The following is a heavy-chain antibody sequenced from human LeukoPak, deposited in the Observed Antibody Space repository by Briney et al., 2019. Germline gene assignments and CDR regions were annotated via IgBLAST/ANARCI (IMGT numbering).Heavy chain of an antibody. D-gene: IGHD3-10*01. V-gene: IGHV3-30-3*01. CDR3: ARERQDTIVHSGAFDI. Sequence: PGGSLRLSCAASVFTLSTYFMHWVRQAPGKGLEWVAVISSDGSHTFYVEAVKGRFTISRDNSKNTLYLQMNSLRAEDTAVYFCARERQDTIVHSGAFDIWGQGTIVTVSS. J-gene: IGHJ3*02. CDR2: ISSDGSHT. CDR1: VFTLSTYF.